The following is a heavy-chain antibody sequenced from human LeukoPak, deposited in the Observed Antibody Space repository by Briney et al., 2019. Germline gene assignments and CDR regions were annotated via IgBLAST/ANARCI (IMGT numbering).Heavy chain of an antibody. D-gene: IGHD6-13*01. CDR1: GDSVSANSAA. J-gene: IGHJ4*02. CDR3: AKDPGQQLVLYYFDY. Sequence: SQTLSLTCAISGDSVSANSAAWNWIRQSPSRGLEWLGRTYYRSKWYNDYALSLKSRMTITPDTSRNQFSLHLNSVTPEDTAVYYCAKDPGQQLVLYYFDYWGQGTLVTVSS. V-gene: IGHV6-1*01. CDR2: TYYRSKWYN.